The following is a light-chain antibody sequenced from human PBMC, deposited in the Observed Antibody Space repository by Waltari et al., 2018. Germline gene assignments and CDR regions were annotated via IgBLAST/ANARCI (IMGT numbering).Light chain of an antibody. V-gene: IGKV3-20*01. CDR1: QTVRKNP. Sequence: EIVLTQSPDTLSLSPGERATLSCRASQTVRKNPLAWYQQRPGQAPRLLIYAATTRATGIPDRISGSGSGTDFTLTISRLEPEDFAVYYCHLYGSSPPITFGGGTKVEIK. J-gene: IGKJ4*01. CDR3: HLYGSSPPIT. CDR2: AAT.